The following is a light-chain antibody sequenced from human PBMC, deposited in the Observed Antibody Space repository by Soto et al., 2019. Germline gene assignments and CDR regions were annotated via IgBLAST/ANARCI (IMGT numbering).Light chain of an antibody. CDR1: QSVSNSR. V-gene: IGKV3-20*01. CDR2: GAS. Sequence: EIVLTQSPGTLSLSPGERATLSCRASQSVSNSRLAWYQQKPGQAPRLLMYGASSRPTGIPDRFSGSGSGTDFTLTISRLEPEDFAVYYCQQYGNSAFTFGPGTEVDIK. J-gene: IGKJ3*01. CDR3: QQYGNSAFT.